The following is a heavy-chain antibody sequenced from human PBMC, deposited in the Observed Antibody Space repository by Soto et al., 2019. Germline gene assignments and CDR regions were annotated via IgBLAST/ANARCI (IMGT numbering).Heavy chain of an antibody. CDR2: IGISSSLT. D-gene: IGHD1-26*01. J-gene: IGHJ3*01. Sequence: HPGGSLRLSCAASGFTFSSYSLNWVRQAPGKGLEWISYIGISSSLTIYADSVKGRFTISRDNAKNSLYLQMNSLRDEDTAVYYCARVLSYAMDVWGQGTMVTVSS. CDR3: ARVLSYAMDV. V-gene: IGHV3-48*02. CDR1: GFTFSSYS.